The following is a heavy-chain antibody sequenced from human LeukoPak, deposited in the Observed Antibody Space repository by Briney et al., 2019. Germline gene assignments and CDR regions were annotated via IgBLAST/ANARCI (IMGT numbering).Heavy chain of an antibody. CDR2: IYTSGST. CDR1: GDSIGNYY. J-gene: IGHJ4*02. D-gene: IGHD5-18*01. V-gene: IGHV4-4*09. CDR3: ARRRTYSSGGSFDY. Sequence: SETLSLTCTVSGDSIGNYYWSWIRQPPGKGLEWIGYIYTSGSTNYNPSLKSRVTISVDTSKSQFSLKLSSVTAADTAVYYCARRRTYSSGGSFDYWGQGTLVTVSS.